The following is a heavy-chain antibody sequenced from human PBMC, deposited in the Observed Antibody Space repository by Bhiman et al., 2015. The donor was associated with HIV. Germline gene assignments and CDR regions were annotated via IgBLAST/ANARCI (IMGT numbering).Heavy chain of an antibody. CDR3: ARDYSIYPEDYGMDV. CDR2: ISTSGSTT. D-gene: IGHD5/OR15-5a*01. Sequence: EVQLLESGGGLVQPGGSLRLSCAASGFTFSSYAMSWVRQAPGKGLEWISYISTSGSTTYYADSVKGRFTISRDNAKNSLYLQMNSLRAEDTAVYYCARDYSIYPEDYGMDVWGQGTTVTVSS. CDR1: GFTFSSYA. V-gene: IGHV3-48*03. J-gene: IGHJ6*02.